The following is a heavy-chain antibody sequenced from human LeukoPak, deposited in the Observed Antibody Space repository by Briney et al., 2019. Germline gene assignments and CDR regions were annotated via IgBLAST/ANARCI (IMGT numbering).Heavy chain of an antibody. J-gene: IGHJ4*02. Sequence: GGSLRLSCAASGFTFSTYALHWVRQVPGKGLEYVSAISSIGGTTYYANSVKGRFTISRDNSKNTLYLQMGSLKPEDTAAYYCARVGDNTAFDYWGQGTLVTVSS. D-gene: IGHD2-21*01. CDR3: ARVGDNTAFDY. CDR2: ISSIGGTT. V-gene: IGHV3-64*01. CDR1: GFTFSTYA.